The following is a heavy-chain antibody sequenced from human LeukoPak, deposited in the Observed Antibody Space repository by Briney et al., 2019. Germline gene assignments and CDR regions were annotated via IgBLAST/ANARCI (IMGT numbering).Heavy chain of an antibody. D-gene: IGHD2-15*01. Sequence: ASVKVSCKASGYTFTGCYMHWVRQAPGKGLDWMGWINPNSGGTNYAQKFQGRVTMTRDTSISTAYMELSRLRSDDTAVYYCARDLNSYCSGGSCYSEGGLFDYWGQGTLVTVSS. CDR2: INPNSGGT. CDR1: GYTFTGCY. J-gene: IGHJ4*02. CDR3: ARDLNSYCSGGSCYSEGGLFDY. V-gene: IGHV1-2*02.